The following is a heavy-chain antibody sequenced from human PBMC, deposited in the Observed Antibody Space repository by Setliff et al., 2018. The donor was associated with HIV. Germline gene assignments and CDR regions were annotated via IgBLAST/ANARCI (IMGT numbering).Heavy chain of an antibody. V-gene: IGHV4-4*09. D-gene: IGHD2-21*02. CDR2: IHASGKT. CDR1: GDSISTYC. J-gene: IGHJ4*02. Sequence: PSETLSLTCTVSGDSISTYCWIWIRQPPGKGLEWIGYIHASGKTNYNPSLKSRVTLALDTSEMHFSLHLTSVTAADTAVYYCATLDPSGGNFLAYWGQGTLVTVS. CDR3: ATLDPSGGNFLAY.